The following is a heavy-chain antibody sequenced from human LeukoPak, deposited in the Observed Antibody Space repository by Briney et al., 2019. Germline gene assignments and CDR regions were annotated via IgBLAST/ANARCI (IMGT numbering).Heavy chain of an antibody. D-gene: IGHD3-10*01. CDR2: TRYDEDNK. CDR3: ARDGSALAHFDY. J-gene: IGHJ4*02. Sequence: GGSLRLSCAASGFTFSSYSMNWVRQAPGKGLEWVAFTRYDEDNKYYADSVKGRFTISRDNAKNSLYLQMNSLRAEDTAVYYCARDGSALAHFDYWGQGTLVTVSS. CDR1: GFTFSSYS. V-gene: IGHV3-30*02.